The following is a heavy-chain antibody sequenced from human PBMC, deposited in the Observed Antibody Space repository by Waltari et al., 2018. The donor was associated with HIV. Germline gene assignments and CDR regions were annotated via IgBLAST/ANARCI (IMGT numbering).Heavy chain of an antibody. CDR2: LYHSGDT. D-gene: IGHD3-9*01. J-gene: IGHJ5*02. CDR1: GYSISSGYY. Sequence: VQLQESGPGLVKPSETLSLTCAVSGYSISSGYYWGWIRQPTGKGLEWIGSLYHSGDTYYNPSLKSRISISLDTSKNHFSLKLSSVTAADTAVYFCARAVLRYFDNWFDPWGQGTLVTVS. CDR3: ARAVLRYFDNWFDP. V-gene: IGHV4-38-2*01.